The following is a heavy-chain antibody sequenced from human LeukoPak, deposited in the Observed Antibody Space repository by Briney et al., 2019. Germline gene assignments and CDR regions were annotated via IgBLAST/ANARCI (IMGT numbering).Heavy chain of an antibody. CDR3: AREKTAYYYDSSGEWGYFDY. D-gene: IGHD3-22*01. V-gene: IGHV1-18*01. CDR1: GYTFTSYG. Sequence: ASVKVSCKASGYTFTSYGISWVRQAPGQGLEGMGWISAYNGNTNYAQRLQGRVTMTTDTSTSTAYMELRSLRSDDPAVYYCAREKTAYYYDSSGEWGYFDYWGQGTLVTVSS. CDR2: ISAYNGNT. J-gene: IGHJ4*02.